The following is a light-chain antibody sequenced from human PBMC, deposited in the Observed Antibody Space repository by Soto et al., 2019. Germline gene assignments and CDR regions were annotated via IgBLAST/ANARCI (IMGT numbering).Light chain of an antibody. V-gene: IGKV3-15*01. CDR3: QQYNNWLLIT. CDR2: GAS. Sequence: EIVMTQSPATLSVSPGERATLSCRASQSVSSNLAWYQQKPGQAPRLLIYGASTRATGIPARFSGSGSRTEFTLTISSLQSEDFAVYYCQQYNNWLLITFGQGTRLEIK. CDR1: QSVSSN. J-gene: IGKJ5*01.